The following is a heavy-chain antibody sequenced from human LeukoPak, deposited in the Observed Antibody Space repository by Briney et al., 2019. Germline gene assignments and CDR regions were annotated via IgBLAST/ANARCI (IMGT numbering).Heavy chain of an antibody. D-gene: IGHD6-13*01. Sequence: ASVTVSCKASGYTFTSYGISWVRQAPGQGLEWMGWISAYNGNTNYAQKLQGRVTMTTDTSASTAYMELRSLRSDDTAVYYCARALIAAAEYFDYWAREPWSPFPQ. CDR1: GYTFTSYG. CDR2: ISAYNGNT. J-gene: IGHJ4*02. CDR3: ARALIAAAEYFDY. V-gene: IGHV1-18*01.